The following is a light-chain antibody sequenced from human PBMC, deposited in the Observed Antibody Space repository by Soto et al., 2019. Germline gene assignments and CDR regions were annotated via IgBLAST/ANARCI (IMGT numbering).Light chain of an antibody. V-gene: IGKV1-39*01. Sequence: DIQMTQSPSSLSASVGDKVTITCRASQSIGIFLNWYQQKPGKAPQLLIYAASSLQSGVPSRFSASGSGADFTLTISSLQPEDFATYYCQHSYSIVTFGGGTKV. CDR2: AAS. CDR3: QHSYSIVT. J-gene: IGKJ4*01. CDR1: QSIGIF.